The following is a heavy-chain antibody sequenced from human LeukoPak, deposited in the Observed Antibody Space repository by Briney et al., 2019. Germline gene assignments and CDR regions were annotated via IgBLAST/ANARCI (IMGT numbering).Heavy chain of an antibody. V-gene: IGHV3-30*01. CDR1: GFIFSDYA. J-gene: IGHJ3*01. CDR3: ARERRAFDL. CDR2: ISYDGSDT. Sequence: GGSLRLSCAASGFIFSDYAMHWVRHAPGKGLEWVAIISYDGSDTYYADSVKGRFAISRDSSISTLSLQMNSLRAEDTAVYYCARERRAFDLWGHGTMVTVSS.